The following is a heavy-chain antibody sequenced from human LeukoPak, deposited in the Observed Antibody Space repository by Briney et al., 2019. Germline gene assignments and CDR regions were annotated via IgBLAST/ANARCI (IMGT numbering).Heavy chain of an antibody. V-gene: IGHV1-2*02. CDR3: ARENAYGGNSQNNYYYYMDV. CDR1: GYTFTVYY. CDR2: INPNSGGT. Sequence: ASVKVSCRASGYTFTVYYMHWVRQAPGQGREWMGWINPNSGGTNYAQKFQGRVTMTRDTSISTAYMELSRVRSDDTAVYYCARENAYGGNSQNNYYYYMDVWGKGTTVTVSS. J-gene: IGHJ6*03. D-gene: IGHD4-23*01.